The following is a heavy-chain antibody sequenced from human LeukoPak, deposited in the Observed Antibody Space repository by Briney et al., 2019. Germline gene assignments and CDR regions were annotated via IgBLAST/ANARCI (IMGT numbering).Heavy chain of an antibody. CDR1: GDSISTQY. CDR2: SHYSGST. V-gene: IGHV4-59*08. Sequence: SETLSLTCTVSGDSISTQYWTWVRQPPGKGLEWVGFSHYSGSTYYSPSLQSRVTMSVDTSTNQFFLKLYSVTAADTAVYYCARLGNCGDDCHSADYWGQGILATVSS. CDR3: ARLGNCGDDCHSADY. D-gene: IGHD2-21*02. J-gene: IGHJ4*02.